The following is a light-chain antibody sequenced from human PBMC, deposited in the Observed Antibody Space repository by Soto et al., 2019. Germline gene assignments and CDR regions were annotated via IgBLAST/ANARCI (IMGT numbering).Light chain of an antibody. CDR2: EGS. J-gene: IGLJ2*01. CDR1: SSNVGSYNL. V-gene: IGLV2-23*01. Sequence: QSALTQPASVSGSPGQSFTISCTGTSSNVGSYNLVSWYQQHPGKAPKLMIYEGSKRPSGVSNRFSGSKSGNTASLTISGLQAEDEADYYCCAYAGGVTLVFGGGTKVTVL. CDR3: CAYAGGVTLV.